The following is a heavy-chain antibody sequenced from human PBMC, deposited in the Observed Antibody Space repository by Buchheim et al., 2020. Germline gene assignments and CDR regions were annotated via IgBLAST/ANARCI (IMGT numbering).Heavy chain of an antibody. Sequence: EVQLVESGGGLVQPGGSLRLSCAASGFTFSSYWMSWVRQAPGKGLEWVANIKQDGSEKYYVDSVKGRFTISRDNAKSSLYLQMHNLRAEDTAVYYCAIHAREQLWTFRFDPWGQGT. CDR1: GFTFSSYW. CDR2: IKQDGSEK. CDR3: AIHAREQLWTFRFDP. J-gene: IGHJ5*02. D-gene: IGHD1/OR15-1a*01. V-gene: IGHV3-7*03.